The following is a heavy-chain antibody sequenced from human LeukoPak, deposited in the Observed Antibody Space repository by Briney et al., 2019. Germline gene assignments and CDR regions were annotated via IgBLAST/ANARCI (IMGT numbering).Heavy chain of an antibody. J-gene: IGHJ4*02. CDR1: GFSFSSYW. Sequence: GGSLRLSCTASGFSFSSYWMSWVRQAPGKGLEWVANIKQDGSDKYYVDSVKGRFTISRDNAKNSLYLQMNSLRAEDSALYYCARASAVAGTRDYWGQGTMVTVSS. D-gene: IGHD6-19*01. CDR3: ARASAVAGTRDY. CDR2: IKQDGSDK. V-gene: IGHV3-7*01.